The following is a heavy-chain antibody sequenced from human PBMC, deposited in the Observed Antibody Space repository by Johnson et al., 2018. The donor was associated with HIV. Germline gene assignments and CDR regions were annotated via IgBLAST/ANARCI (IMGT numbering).Heavy chain of an antibody. CDR2: ISYNGSNK. J-gene: IGHJ3*02. CDR3: ARDATYYYDSSGYHDAFDI. V-gene: IGHV3-30-3*01. CDR1: GFTFSSYA. Sequence: QVQLVESGGGVVQPGRSLRLSCAASGFTFSSYAMHWVRQAPGKGLEWVAVISYNGSNKYYADSVKGRFTISRDNSKNTLYLQMISLRAEDTAVYYCARDATYYYDSSGYHDAFDIWGQGTMVTVSS. D-gene: IGHD3-22*01.